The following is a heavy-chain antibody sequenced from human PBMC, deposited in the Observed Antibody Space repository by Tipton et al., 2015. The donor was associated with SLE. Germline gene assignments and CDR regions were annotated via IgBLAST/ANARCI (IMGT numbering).Heavy chain of an antibody. CDR1: GGSLNSFS. V-gene: IGHV4-34*01. Sequence: GLVKPSENLSLTCTVSGGSLNSFSWNWIRQPPGKGLEWIGEINHSGSTNYNPSLKSRVTISVDTSKNQFSLKLSSVTAADTAVYYCARDGGMGIYYYYGMDVWGQGTTVTVSS. J-gene: IGHJ6*02. D-gene: IGHD7-27*01. CDR3: ARDGGMGIYYYYGMDV. CDR2: INHSGST.